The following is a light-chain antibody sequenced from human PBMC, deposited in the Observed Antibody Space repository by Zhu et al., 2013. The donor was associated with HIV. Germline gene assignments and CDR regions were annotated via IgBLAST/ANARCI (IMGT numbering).Light chain of an antibody. CDR3: QQRSNWPPIT. J-gene: IGKJ5*01. Sequence: EIVMTQSPATLSVSPGERAALSCRASQSVDNNLAWYQHKPGQAPRLLMYDASNRATGIPARFSGGGSGTDFTLTISSLEPEDFAVYYCQQRSNWPPITFGQGTRLEIK. CDR2: DAS. CDR1: QSVDNN. V-gene: IGKV3-11*01.